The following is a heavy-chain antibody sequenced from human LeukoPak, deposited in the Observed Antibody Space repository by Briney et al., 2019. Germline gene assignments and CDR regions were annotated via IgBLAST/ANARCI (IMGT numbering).Heavy chain of an antibody. CDR1: GFTFSNYA. CDR2: ITGNGGDT. V-gene: IGHV3-23*01. D-gene: IGHD3-22*01. J-gene: IGHJ4*02. CDR3: AKDPPGSRITMTAFDY. Sequence: GRSLRLSCAASGFTFSNYAMTWVRQAPGKGLEWVSAITGNGGDTNHADSVKGRFTISRDNSKNTLYMQMNSLRADDTAVYYCAKDPPGSRITMTAFDYWGQGTLVTV.